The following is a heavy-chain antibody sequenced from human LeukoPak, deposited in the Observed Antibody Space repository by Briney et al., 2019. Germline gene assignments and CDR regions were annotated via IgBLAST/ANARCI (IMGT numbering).Heavy chain of an antibody. CDR2: INAGNGNT. CDR3: CGYGDYDDY. CDR1: GYTFTSYA. D-gene: IGHD4-17*01. J-gene: IGHJ4*02. Sequence: ASVKVSCKASGYTFTSYAMHWVRQATGQRLEWMGWINAGNGNTKYSQKFQGRVTITADESTSTAYMELSSLRSEDTAVYYCCGYGDYDDYWGQGTLVTVSS. V-gene: IGHV1-3*01.